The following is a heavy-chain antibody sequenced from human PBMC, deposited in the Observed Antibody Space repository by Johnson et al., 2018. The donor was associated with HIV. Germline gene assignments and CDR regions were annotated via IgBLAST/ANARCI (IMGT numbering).Heavy chain of an antibody. CDR1: GFTFSNAW. CDR3: TRDPSPSSYRSFDI. D-gene: IGHD5-12*01. J-gene: IGHJ3*02. Sequence: VQLVESGGGVVQPGRSLRVSCAASGFTFSNAWMSWVRQGPGKGLEWVGHIKSKTDGGTTDYAAPVKGRFTISRDNTKNSLYLQMNSLRPEDTALYYCTRDPSPSSYRSFDIWGQGTMVTVSS. CDR2: IKSKTDGGTT. V-gene: IGHV3-15*05.